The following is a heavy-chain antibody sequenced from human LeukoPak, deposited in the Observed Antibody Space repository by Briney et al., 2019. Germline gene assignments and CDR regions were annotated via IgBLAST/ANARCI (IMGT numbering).Heavy chain of an antibody. Sequence: PGGSLRLSCAASGFSFSSYVMNWVRQAPGKGLEWVSAISGSGGSTYYADSVKGRFTISRDNSKNTLYLQMNSLRAEDTAVYYCAKLTYYYGSGTNPWGQGTLVTVSS. V-gene: IGHV3-23*01. D-gene: IGHD3-10*01. J-gene: IGHJ5*02. CDR3: AKLTYYYGSGTNP. CDR1: GFSFSSYV. CDR2: ISGSGGST.